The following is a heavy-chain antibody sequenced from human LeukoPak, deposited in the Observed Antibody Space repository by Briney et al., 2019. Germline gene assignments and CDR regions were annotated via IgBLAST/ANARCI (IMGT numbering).Heavy chain of an antibody. V-gene: IGHV3-48*04. J-gene: IGHJ4*02. CDR3: TRARGAGPGAHFDY. D-gene: IGHD3-10*01. CDR2: ISSSGSSI. Sequence: GGSLRLSCAASGFTFSTYSMNWVRQAPGKGLEWVSYISSSGSSIFYADSVRGRFTISRDNAKNSLFLQMNSLRAEDTAVYYCTRARGAGPGAHFDYWGQGTLVTVSS. CDR1: GFTFSTYS.